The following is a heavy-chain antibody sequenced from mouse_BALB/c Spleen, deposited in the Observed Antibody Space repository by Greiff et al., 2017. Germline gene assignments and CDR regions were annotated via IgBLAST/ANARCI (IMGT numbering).Heavy chain of an antibody. CDR2: ILPGSGST. J-gene: IGHJ4*01. D-gene: IGHD2-4*01. Sequence: QVQLQQSGAELMKPGASVKISCKATGYTFSSYWIEWVKQRPGHGLEWTGEILPGSGSTNYNEKFKGKATFTADTSSNTAYMQLSSLTSEDSAVYYCARGGLRRRGYYYAMDYWGQGTSVTVSS. CDR1: GYTFSSYW. V-gene: IGHV1-9*01. CDR3: ARGGLRRRGYYYAMDY.